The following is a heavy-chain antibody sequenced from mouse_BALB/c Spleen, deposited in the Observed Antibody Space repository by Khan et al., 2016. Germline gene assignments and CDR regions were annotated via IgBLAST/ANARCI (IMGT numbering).Heavy chain of an antibody. Sequence: EVELVESGGGLVKPGGSLKLSCAASGFTFSSYAMSWVRQSPEKRLDWVAEISSGGSYTYYPDTVTGRFTISRDNAKNTLYLEMSSLRSEDTAMYYCAREGDAMDYWGQGTSVTVSS. J-gene: IGHJ4*01. CDR1: GFTFSSYA. D-gene: IGHD3-3*01. CDR2: ISSGGSYT. CDR3: AREGDAMDY. V-gene: IGHV5-9-4*01.